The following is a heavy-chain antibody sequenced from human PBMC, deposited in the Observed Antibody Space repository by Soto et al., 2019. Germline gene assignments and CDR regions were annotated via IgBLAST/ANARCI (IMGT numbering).Heavy chain of an antibody. Sequence: QVQLVQSGAEVKKPGSSVKVSCKASGGTFSRYAISWVRQAPGQGPEWMGGIIPSFGTANYAQKFQGRVTVTADEPTSTAYMELRSLTHEDTAVYYRARVDYDYIWGSYSHWGQGTLVTVSS. J-gene: IGHJ4*02. CDR2: IIPSFGTA. V-gene: IGHV1-69*01. D-gene: IGHD3-16*01. CDR1: GGTFSRYA. CDR3: ARVDYDYIWGSYSH.